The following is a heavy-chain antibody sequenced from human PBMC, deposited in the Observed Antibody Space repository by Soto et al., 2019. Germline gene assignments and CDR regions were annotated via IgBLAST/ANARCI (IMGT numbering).Heavy chain of an antibody. Sequence: QVQLVQSGGEVKKPGASVKVSCKASSYTFTSYGIVWVRQAPGQVLERMGWISVYDGNTNYAQNLQGRVTRTTDTSTTTAYMELRSLRSDDTAVYYCASCKVPNGVCYCFDSWGQGTLVTVSS. CDR2: ISVYDGNT. V-gene: IGHV1-18*01. CDR1: SYTFTSYG. D-gene: IGHD2-8*01. J-gene: IGHJ4*02. CDR3: ASCKVPNGVCYCFDS.